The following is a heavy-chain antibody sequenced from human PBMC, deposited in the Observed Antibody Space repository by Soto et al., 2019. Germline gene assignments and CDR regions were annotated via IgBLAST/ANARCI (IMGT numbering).Heavy chain of an antibody. Sequence: SETLSLTCTVSGGSISSSSYYWGWIRQPPGKGLEWIGSIYYSGSTYYNPSLKSRVTISVDTSKNQFSLKLSSVTAADTAVYYCARAAAGYGWPPTQYYFDYWGQGTLVTVSS. D-gene: IGHD6-13*01. CDR1: GGSISSSSYY. V-gene: IGHV4-39*01. CDR3: ARAAAGYGWPPTQYYFDY. J-gene: IGHJ4*02. CDR2: IYYSGST.